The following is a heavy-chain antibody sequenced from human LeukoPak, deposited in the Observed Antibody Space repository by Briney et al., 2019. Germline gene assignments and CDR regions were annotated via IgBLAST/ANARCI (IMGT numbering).Heavy chain of an antibody. Sequence: PGGSLRLSCTASGFTFKDYAMYWVRQAPGKGLEWVSGISWNSGTTDYADSVKGRFTISRDNAKNSLYLQMNSLRAEDTALYYCVKGAAYHLGDAFDIWGQGTMVTVSS. V-gene: IGHV3-9*01. CDR3: VKGAAYHLGDAFDI. J-gene: IGHJ3*02. CDR2: ISWNSGTT. D-gene: IGHD2-15*01. CDR1: GFTFKDYA.